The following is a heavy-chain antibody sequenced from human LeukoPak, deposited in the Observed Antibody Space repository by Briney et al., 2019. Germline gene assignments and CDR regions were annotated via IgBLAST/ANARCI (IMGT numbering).Heavy chain of an antibody. CDR3: ARGEDTTISQIFDY. J-gene: IGHJ4*02. CDR2: IYSGGNT. CDR1: RFTVRSNY. V-gene: IGHV3-66*02. Sequence: GGSLRLSCAASRFTVRSNYMSWVRQAPGRGLEWVSVIYSGGNTYYADSVKGRFTISRDNSKNTVYLQMNSLRTEDTAVYYCARGEDTTISQIFDYWGQGTLVTVSS. D-gene: IGHD2-15*01.